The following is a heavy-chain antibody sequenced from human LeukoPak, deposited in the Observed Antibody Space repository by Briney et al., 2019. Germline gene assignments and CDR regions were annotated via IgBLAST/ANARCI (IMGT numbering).Heavy chain of an antibody. V-gene: IGHV3-23*01. J-gene: IGHJ4*02. D-gene: IGHD1-26*01. CDR1: GFRFSSYV. Sequence: GGSLRLSCAASGFRFSSYVMSWVRQAPGKGLEYVSSIDGSDGASYYADSVKGRFTISRDNSKNTLFLQMNSLRVEDTAVYYCTRVDSGNYDYWGQGTLLTVSS. CDR2: IDGSDGAS. CDR3: TRVDSGNYDY.